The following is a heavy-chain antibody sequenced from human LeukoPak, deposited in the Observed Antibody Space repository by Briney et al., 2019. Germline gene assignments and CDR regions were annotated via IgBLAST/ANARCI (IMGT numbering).Heavy chain of an antibody. CDR3: ARDLFAYTAMVDY. J-gene: IGHJ4*02. D-gene: IGHD5-18*01. CDR2: ISSSNNYI. V-gene: IGHV3-21*01. CDR1: GFTFSIYG. Sequence: GGSLRLSCAASGFTFSIYGMNWVRQAPGKGLEWVSSISSSNNYIYYADSVKGRFTISRDNAKNPLYLQMNGLRAEDTAVYYGARDLFAYTAMVDYWGQGTLVTVSS.